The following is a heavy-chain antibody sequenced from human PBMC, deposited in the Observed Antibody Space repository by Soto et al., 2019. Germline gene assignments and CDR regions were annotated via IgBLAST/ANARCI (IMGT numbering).Heavy chain of an antibody. CDR2: ISAYNGIT. J-gene: IGHJ6*03. Sequence: ASVKVSCKASGYTFTSYGISWVRQAPGQGLEWMGWISAYNGITNYAQKLQGRVTMTTDTSTSTAYMELRSLRSDDTAVYYCATVVVPAVMGGYYYYYYMDVWGKGPPVTVS. CDR1: GYTFTSYG. CDR3: ATVVVPAVMGGYYYYYYMDV. D-gene: IGHD2-2*01. V-gene: IGHV1-18*01.